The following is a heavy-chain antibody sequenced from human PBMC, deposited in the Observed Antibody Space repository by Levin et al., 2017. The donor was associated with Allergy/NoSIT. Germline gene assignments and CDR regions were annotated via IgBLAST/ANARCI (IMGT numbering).Heavy chain of an antibody. V-gene: IGHV3-21*01. CDR3: AREYSGSSGKTFDY. D-gene: IGHD6-6*01. J-gene: IGHJ4*02. Sequence: LSLTCAASGFTFSTYTMNWVRQAPGKGLEWVSSISSSSSSIYYADSVKGRFSISRDNAKSSLYLQMNNLRAEDAAVYYCAREYSGSSGKTFDYWGQGTLVTVSP. CDR1: GFTFSTYT. CDR2: ISSSSSSI.